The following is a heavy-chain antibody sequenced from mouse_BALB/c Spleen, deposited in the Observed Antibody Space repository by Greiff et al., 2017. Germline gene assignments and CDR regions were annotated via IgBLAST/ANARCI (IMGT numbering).Heavy chain of an antibody. CDR1: GFTFSSYG. V-gene: IGHV5-6*01. D-gene: IGHD2-14*01. CDR2: ISSGGSYT. CDR3: ARHRDIGFAY. J-gene: IGHJ3*01. Sequence: EVKLVESGGDLVKPGGSLKLSCAASGFTFSSYGMSWVRQTPDKRLEWVATISSGGSYTYYPDSVKGRFTISRDNAKNTLYLQMSSLKSEDTAMYYCARHRDIGFAYWGQGTLVTVSA.